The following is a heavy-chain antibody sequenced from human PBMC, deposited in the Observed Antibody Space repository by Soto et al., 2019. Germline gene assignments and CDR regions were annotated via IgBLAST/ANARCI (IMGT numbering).Heavy chain of an antibody. J-gene: IGHJ6*02. Sequence: SETLSLTCTVSGDSIGNSHWSWIRQPPGKGLEWIGLTFSRGSATYNPSLKSRVTISVDTSKNQLSLKLSSVTAADTAVYYCARDPGIAVAGVNYYYYGMDVWGQGTTVTVSS. CDR1: GDSIGNSH. CDR2: TFSRGSA. D-gene: IGHD6-19*01. V-gene: IGHV4-59*01. CDR3: ARDPGIAVAGVNYYYYGMDV.